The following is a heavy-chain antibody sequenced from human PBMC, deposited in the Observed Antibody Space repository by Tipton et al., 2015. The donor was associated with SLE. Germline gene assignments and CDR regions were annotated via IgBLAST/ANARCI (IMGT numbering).Heavy chain of an antibody. CDR3: ARQYRRYDFRGWFDP. D-gene: IGHD3-3*01. CDR2: INHSGST. J-gene: IGHJ5*02. V-gene: IGHV4-34*01. Sequence: TLSLTCAVYGGSFSGYYWSWIRQPPGKGREWIGEINHSGSTNYNPSLKSRVTISVDPSKNQFSLKLSSVTAADTAVYYCARQYRRYDFRGWFDPWGQGTLVTVSS. CDR1: GGSFSGYY.